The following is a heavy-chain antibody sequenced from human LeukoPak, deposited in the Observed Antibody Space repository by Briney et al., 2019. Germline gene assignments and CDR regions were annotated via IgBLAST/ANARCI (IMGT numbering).Heavy chain of an antibody. J-gene: IGHJ4*02. CDR1: GGSISSYY. CDR3: ARQGSITIFGVVESPFDY. D-gene: IGHD3-3*01. V-gene: IGHV4-59*08. Sequence: PSETLSLTCTVSGGSISSYYWSWIRQPPGKGLEWIGYIYYSGSTNYNPSLKSRVTISVDTSKNQFSLKLSSVTGADTAVYYCARQGSITIFGVVESPFDYWGQGTLVTVSS. CDR2: IYYSGST.